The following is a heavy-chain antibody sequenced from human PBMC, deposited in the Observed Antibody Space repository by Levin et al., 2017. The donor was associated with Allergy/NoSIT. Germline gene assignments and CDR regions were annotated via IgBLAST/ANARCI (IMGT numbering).Heavy chain of an antibody. CDR2: ISYSGTT. V-gene: IGHV4-39*01. CDR3: ARRNYPYYFDY. J-gene: IGHJ4*02. Sequence: SETLSLTCTVSGGSISSSPYYWGWIRQPPGTGLDWIGIISYSGTTYYNPSLNSRVTISVDTSKNQFSLKLSSVTAADTAVYYCARRNYPYYFDYWGQGTLVTVSS. CDR1: GGSISSSPYY. D-gene: IGHD1-7*01.